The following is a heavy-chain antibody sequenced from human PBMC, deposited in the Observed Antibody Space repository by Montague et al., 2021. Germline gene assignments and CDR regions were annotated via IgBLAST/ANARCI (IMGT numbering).Heavy chain of an antibody. Sequence: SETLSLTCTVSGASITSNIYYWCWTRQSPGKGLEWIGSIYCSGNPFYRPSLKSRITMAVDTSKNQFSLKLSSVTAADTAIYYCARVFSSWYVGWFDPWGQGTLVTVSS. CDR1: GASITSNIYY. CDR2: IYCSGNP. J-gene: IGHJ5*02. D-gene: IGHD6-13*01. CDR3: ARVFSSWYVGWFDP. V-gene: IGHV4-39*07.